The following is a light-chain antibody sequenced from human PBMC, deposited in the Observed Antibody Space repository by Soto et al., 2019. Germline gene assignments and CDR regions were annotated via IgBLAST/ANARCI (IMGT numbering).Light chain of an antibody. CDR3: LSFTTTSTHV. CDR1: SSDIGAYDY. V-gene: IGLV2-14*01. Sequence: QSALTQPASLSGSPGQSITISCTGTSSDIGAYDYASWFQQHPGKAPKLMISEVNNRPSGVSNRFSGSKSGNTAYLTISGLQVEDEAEYFCLSFTTTSTHVFGTGTKVTVL. J-gene: IGLJ1*01. CDR2: EVN.